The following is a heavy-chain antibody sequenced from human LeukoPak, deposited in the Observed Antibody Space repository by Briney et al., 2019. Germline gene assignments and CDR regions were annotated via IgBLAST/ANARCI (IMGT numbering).Heavy chain of an antibody. Sequence: HPGGSLRLSCAASGFTVSSNYMSWVRQAPGKGLEWVSVIYSGGSTYYADSVKGRFTISRDNSKNTLYLQMNSLRAEDTAVYYCARHMVRGVIGDYWGQGTLVTVSS. CDR3: ARHMVRGVIGDY. D-gene: IGHD3-10*01. CDR2: IYSGGST. V-gene: IGHV3-66*04. J-gene: IGHJ4*02. CDR1: GFTVSSNY.